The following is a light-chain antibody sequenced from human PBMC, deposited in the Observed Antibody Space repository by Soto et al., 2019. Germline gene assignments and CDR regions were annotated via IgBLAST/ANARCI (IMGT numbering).Light chain of an antibody. Sequence: EIVLTQSPGTLSLSPGERATLSCRASQSVSSSYLAWYQQKPGQAPRLLIYEASTRATGIPARFSGSGSGTEFTLTISSLQSEDFAVYYCQQYNNWPPYTFGQGTKLEIK. CDR1: QSVSSSY. V-gene: IGKV3-15*01. J-gene: IGKJ2*01. CDR3: QQYNNWPPYT. CDR2: EAS.